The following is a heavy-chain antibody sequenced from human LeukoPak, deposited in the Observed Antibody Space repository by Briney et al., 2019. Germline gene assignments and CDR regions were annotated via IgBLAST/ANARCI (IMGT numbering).Heavy chain of an antibody. V-gene: IGHV3-53*01. D-gene: IGHD5-18*01. CDR3: ARGRGYSQSNWVDP. Sequence: GGTLRLSCAASGFTFSSYGMSWVRQAPGKGLEWVSVIYSGGTTYYADSVKGRFTISRDNSKNTLYLQMNSLRAEDTAVYYCARGRGYSQSNWVDPWGQGTMVTVS. CDR2: IYSGGTT. J-gene: IGHJ5*02. CDR1: GFTFSSYG.